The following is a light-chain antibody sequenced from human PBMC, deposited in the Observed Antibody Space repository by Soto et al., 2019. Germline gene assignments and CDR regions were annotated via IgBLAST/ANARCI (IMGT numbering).Light chain of an antibody. CDR3: QQYKSWPIT. Sequence: EVVMTQSPATLSVSPGERVTLSCRASQSIGTNLAWYQQKTGQAPRVLIYDAFTRATGFSARFSGSGSGTEFTLSISSLESEDFAVYYCQQYKSWPITFGQGTRLEIK. J-gene: IGKJ5*01. V-gene: IGKV3-15*01. CDR1: QSIGTN. CDR2: DAF.